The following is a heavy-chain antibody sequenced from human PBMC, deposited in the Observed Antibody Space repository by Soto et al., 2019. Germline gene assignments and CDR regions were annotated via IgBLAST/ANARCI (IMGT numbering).Heavy chain of an antibody. CDR1: GFRFSDHS. CDR3: VRLPKGSLVTA. D-gene: IGHD2-21*02. J-gene: IGHJ4*02. Sequence: VESGGGLVYPGGSLRLSCVASGFRFSDHSMNWVRQAPGKGLQWISYISSNSDTTYYADSVKGRFTVSRDNAKNALFLQMNSLRDDDTATYYCVRLPKGSLVTAWGQGARVTVSS. V-gene: IGHV3-48*02. CDR2: ISSNSDTT.